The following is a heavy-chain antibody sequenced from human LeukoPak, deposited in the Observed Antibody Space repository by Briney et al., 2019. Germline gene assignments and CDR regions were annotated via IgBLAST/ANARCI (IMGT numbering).Heavy chain of an antibody. V-gene: IGHV3-48*01. J-gene: IGHJ4*02. CDR1: GSTFSSYS. CDR3: ARDGGYDSFDY. Sequence: GGSLRLSCAASGSTFSSYSMNWVRQAPGKGLEWVSYISSSSSTIYYADSVKGRFTISRDNAKNSLYLQMNSPRAEDTAVYYCARDGGYDSFDYWGQGTLVTVSS. CDR2: ISSSSSTI. D-gene: IGHD5-12*01.